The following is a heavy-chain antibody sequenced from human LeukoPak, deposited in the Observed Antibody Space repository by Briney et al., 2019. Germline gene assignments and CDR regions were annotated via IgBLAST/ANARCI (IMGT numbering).Heavy chain of an antibody. V-gene: IGHV3-7*01. D-gene: IGHD2-15*01. J-gene: IGHJ3*02. CDR3: ARALEYCSGGSCYSRFAFDI. CDR1: GFTFSSYW. Sequence: PGGSLRLSCAASGFTFSSYWMSWVRQAPGKGLEWVAHIKQDGGEKYYVDSVKGGFTISRDNAKNTLYLQMNSLRAEDTAVYYCARALEYCSGGSCYSRFAFDIWGQGTMVTVSS. CDR2: IKQDGGEK.